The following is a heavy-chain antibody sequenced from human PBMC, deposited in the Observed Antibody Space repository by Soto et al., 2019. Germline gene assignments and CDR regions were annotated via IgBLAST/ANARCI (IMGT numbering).Heavy chain of an antibody. Sequence: QLQLQESGPGLVKPSETLSLTCTVSGDSISGSPYFWGWIRQPPGKGLEWIASIFYDGYTYYTPSLKSRAIISVDTSKNQFSLKLTSVAAADTAIYSCARLQAAVPHYWGQGTLVIVSS. J-gene: IGHJ4*02. CDR3: ARLQAAVPHY. CDR1: GDSISGSPYF. V-gene: IGHV4-39*01. CDR2: IFYDGYT. D-gene: IGHD6-13*01.